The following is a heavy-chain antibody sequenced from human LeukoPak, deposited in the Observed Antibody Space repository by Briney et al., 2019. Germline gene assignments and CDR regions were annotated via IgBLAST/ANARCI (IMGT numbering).Heavy chain of an antibody. D-gene: IGHD2-2*01. CDR3: ARWGSTSCYDY. CDR2: ISTNGGST. J-gene: IGHJ4*02. Sequence: GGSLRLSYPPSTFTFSPYAMHSARQAPGKGLEYVSAISTNGGSTYYANSVEGRFTISRNNSKNTLYLQMGSVRAEDMAVYYCARWGSTSCYDYWGQGTLVTVSS. CDR1: TFTFSPYA. V-gene: IGHV3-64*01.